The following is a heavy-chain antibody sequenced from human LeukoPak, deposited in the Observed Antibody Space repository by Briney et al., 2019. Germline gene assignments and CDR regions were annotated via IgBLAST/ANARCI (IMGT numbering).Heavy chain of an antibody. CDR2: ISGSGGST. CDR1: GFTFSSYW. D-gene: IGHD2-2*01. V-gene: IGHV3-23*01. CDR3: ARDLTDIVVVPAAPY. Sequence: GGSLRLSCAASGFTFSSYWMSWVRQAPGKGLEWVSAISGSGGSTYYADSVKGRFTISRDNAKNSLYLQMNSLRAEDTAVYYCARDLTDIVVVPAAPYWGQGTLVTVSS. J-gene: IGHJ4*02.